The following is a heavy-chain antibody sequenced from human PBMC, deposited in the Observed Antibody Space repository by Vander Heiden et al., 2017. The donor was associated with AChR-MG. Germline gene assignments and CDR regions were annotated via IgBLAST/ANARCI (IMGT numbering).Heavy chain of an antibody. J-gene: IGHJ4*02. D-gene: IGHD3-22*01. V-gene: IGHV4-39*01. CDR1: GGSISSSSYY. CDR3: ARHRLYYYDSSGYRIY. Sequence: QLQLQESGPGLVKPSATLSLTCTVSGGSISSSSYYWGWIRQPPGKGLEWIGSIYYSGSTYYNPSLKSRVTISVDTSKNQFSLKLSSVTAADTAVYYCARHRLYYYDSSGYRIYWGQGTLVTVSS. CDR2: IYYSGST.